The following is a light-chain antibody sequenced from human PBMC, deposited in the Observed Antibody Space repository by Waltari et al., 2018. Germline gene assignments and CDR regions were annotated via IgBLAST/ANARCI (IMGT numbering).Light chain of an antibody. V-gene: IGLV1-44*01. J-gene: IGLJ3*02. CDR1: SSNIGTTP. Sequence: QSVLTQPPAASGTPGQRVTIPCPGGSSNIGTTPVNWYQHPPGTAPKLPINTNNHRPSGVPDRFSGSKSGTSASLAISGLQVEDEADYYCAAWDDSLKGWVFGGGTK. CDR2: TNN. CDR3: AAWDDSLKGWV.